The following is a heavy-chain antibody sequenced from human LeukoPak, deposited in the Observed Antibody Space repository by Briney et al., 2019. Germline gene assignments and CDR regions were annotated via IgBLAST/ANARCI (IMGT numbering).Heavy chain of an antibody. Sequence: GGSLRLSCAASGFTVSSNYMSWVRQAPGKGLEWVSVIYSGGTTYYADSVKGRFTISRDNSKNTLYLQMHSLRAEDTAVYYCARGRIAAAPNLDYWGQGTLVTVSS. CDR3: ARGRIAAAPNLDY. CDR2: IYSGGTT. V-gene: IGHV3-66*01. CDR1: GFTVSSNY. D-gene: IGHD6-13*01. J-gene: IGHJ4*02.